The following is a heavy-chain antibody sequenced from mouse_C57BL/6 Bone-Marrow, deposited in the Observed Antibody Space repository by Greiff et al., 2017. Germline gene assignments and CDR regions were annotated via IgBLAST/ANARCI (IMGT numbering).Heavy chain of an antibody. Sequence: EVKLMESGGGLVKPGGSLKLSCAASGFTFSSYAMSWVRQTPEKRLEWVATISDGGSYTYYPDNVKGRFTISRDNAKKNLYLQMSHLKSEDTAMYYCARDHYYGSSPSWCAYWGQGTLVTVSA. V-gene: IGHV5-4*01. D-gene: IGHD1-1*01. CDR2: ISDGGSYT. CDR3: ARDHYYGSSPSWCAY. J-gene: IGHJ3*01. CDR1: GFTFSSYA.